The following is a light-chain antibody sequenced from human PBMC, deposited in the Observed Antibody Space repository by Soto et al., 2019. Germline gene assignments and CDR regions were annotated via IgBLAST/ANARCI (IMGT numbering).Light chain of an antibody. CDR2: SNA. V-gene: IGLV1-44*01. J-gene: IGLJ1*01. CDR1: SSTIGSNT. CDR3: AAWDDSLDVYV. Sequence: QSVLTQPPSASGTPGQRVTISCSGSSSTIGSNTVNWYQQLPGTAPKLLVYSNAHRPSGVPDRFSGSKSGTSASLAISGLQSEDEADYHCAAWDDSLDVYVFGTGTKVTVL.